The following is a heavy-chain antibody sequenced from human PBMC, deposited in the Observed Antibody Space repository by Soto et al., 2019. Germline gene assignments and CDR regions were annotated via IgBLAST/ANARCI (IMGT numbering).Heavy chain of an antibody. V-gene: IGHV1-8*01. CDR3: AREWSAAGHFYGMDV. D-gene: IGHD6-13*01. J-gene: IGHJ6*02. CDR1: GYTFTSYD. Sequence: QVQLVQSGAEVKKPGASVQVSCKTSGYTFTSYDINWVRQAPGQGLEWVGWMNTNSDDTRSAQKFRGRLTLTRDKAMRAVYMKLSNLRPDDSAVDYCAREWSAAGHFYGMDVWGQGTTVAVSS. CDR2: MNTNSDDT.